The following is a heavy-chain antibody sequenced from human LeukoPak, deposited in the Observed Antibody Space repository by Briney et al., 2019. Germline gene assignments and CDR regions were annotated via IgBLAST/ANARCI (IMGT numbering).Heavy chain of an antibody. CDR3: ARAGRYCSGGSCYYIY. CDR2: INPNSGGT. CDR1: GYTFTGYY. D-gene: IGHD2-15*01. Sequence: ASVKVSCKASGYTFTGYYMHWVRQAPGQGLEWMGRINPNSGGTNYAQKFQGGVIMTRDTSISTAYMELSRLRSDDTAVYYCARAGRYCSGGSCYYIYWGQGTLVTVSS. V-gene: IGHV1-2*06. J-gene: IGHJ4*02.